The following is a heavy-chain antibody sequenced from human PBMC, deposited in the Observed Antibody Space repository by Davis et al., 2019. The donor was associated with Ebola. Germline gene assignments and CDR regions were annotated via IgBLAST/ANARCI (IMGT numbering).Heavy chain of an antibody. J-gene: IGHJ6*02. CDR1: GFTFSSYG. V-gene: IGHV1-46*01. CDR2: INPSGGST. D-gene: IGHD3-3*01. Sequence: MPGGSLRLSCAASGFTFSSYGMHWVRQAPGQGLEWMGIINPSGGSTSYAQKFQGRVTMTRDTSTSTVYMELSSLRSEDTAVYYCARVGNSYDFWSGYQDYYYGMDVWGQGTTVTVSS. CDR3: ARVGNSYDFWSGYQDYYYGMDV.